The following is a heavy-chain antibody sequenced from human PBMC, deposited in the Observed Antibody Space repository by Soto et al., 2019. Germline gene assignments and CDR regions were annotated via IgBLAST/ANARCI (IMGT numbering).Heavy chain of an antibody. Sequence: EVQLLQSGGGLVQPGGSLRLSCAASGLTFNSYAMSWVRQAPGKGLEWVAAISDSGGTTYYADSVKGRFTISRDNSKNTLYLQMISLRVEDTAVYYCAKDSRSSTRITIFGVDYMDVWGKGTTVTVSS. J-gene: IGHJ6*03. CDR1: GLTFNSYA. D-gene: IGHD3-3*01. CDR3: AKDSRSSTRITIFGVDYMDV. V-gene: IGHV3-23*01. CDR2: ISDSGGTT.